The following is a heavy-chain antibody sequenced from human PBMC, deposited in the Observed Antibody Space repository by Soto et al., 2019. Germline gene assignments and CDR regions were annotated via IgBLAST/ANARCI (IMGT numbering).Heavy chain of an antibody. CDR2: IYYSGST. D-gene: IGHD3-22*01. V-gene: IGHV4-30-4*01. CDR1: GGSISSGDYY. CDR3: ARGGDSSGYYYAKGAYDY. Sequence: QVQLQESGPGLVKPSQTLPLTCTVSGGSISSGDYYWSWIRQPPGKGLEWIGYIYYSGSTYYNPSLKSRVTISVDTSKNQFSLKLSSVTAADTAVYYCARGGDSSGYYYAKGAYDYWGQGTLVTVSS. J-gene: IGHJ4*02.